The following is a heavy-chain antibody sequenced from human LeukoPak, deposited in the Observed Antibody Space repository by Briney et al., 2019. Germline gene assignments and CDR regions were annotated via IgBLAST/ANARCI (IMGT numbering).Heavy chain of an antibody. J-gene: IGHJ4*02. V-gene: IGHV4-34*01. Sequence: PSETLSLTCAVYGGSFSGYYWSWIRQPPGKGLEWIGEINHSGSTNYNPSLKSRVTISVDTSKNQFSLKLSSVTAADTAVYYCARRGAYCGGDCLDYWGQGTLVTVSS. CDR3: ARRGAYCGGDCLDY. D-gene: IGHD2-21*01. CDR1: GGSFSGYY. CDR2: INHSGST.